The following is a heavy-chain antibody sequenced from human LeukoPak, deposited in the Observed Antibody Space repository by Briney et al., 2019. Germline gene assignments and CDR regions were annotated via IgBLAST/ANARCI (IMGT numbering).Heavy chain of an antibody. D-gene: IGHD4-17*01. Sequence: SETLSLTCAVYGGSFSGYYWSWIRQPPGKGLEWIGSIYYSGSTYYNPSLKSRVTISVDTSKNQFSLKLSSVTAADTAVYYCARHGENYGDSYFDYWGQGTLVTVSS. CDR1: GGSFSGYY. CDR2: IYYSGST. CDR3: ARHGENYGDSYFDY. J-gene: IGHJ4*02. V-gene: IGHV4-34*01.